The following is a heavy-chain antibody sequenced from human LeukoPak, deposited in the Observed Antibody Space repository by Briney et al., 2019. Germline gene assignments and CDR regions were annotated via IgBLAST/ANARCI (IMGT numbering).Heavy chain of an antibody. CDR2: ISSSGSTI. D-gene: IGHD2-2*01. CDR1: GFTFSSYE. J-gene: IGHJ5*02. CDR3: ARGHCSSTSCYGWFDP. V-gene: IGHV3-48*03. Sequence: TGGSLRLSCAASGFTFSSYEMNWVRQAPGKGLEWVSYISSSGSTIYYADSVKGRFTISRDNAKNLLYLQMNSLRAEDTAVYYCARGHCSSTSCYGWFDPWGQGTLVTVSS.